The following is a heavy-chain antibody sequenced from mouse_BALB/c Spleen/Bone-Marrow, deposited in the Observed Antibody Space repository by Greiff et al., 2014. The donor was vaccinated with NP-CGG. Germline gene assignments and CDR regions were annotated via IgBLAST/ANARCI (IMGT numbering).Heavy chain of an antibody. J-gene: IGHJ2*01. CDR2: INPYNDGT. V-gene: IGHV1-14*01. D-gene: IGHD2-14*01. CDR1: GYTFTSYV. Sequence: EVQLQQSGPELVKPGASVKMSCKASGYTFTSYVMHWVKQKPGQGLEWIGYINPYNDGTKYNEKFKGMATLTSDRSSSSAYMELSSLTSEDSAVYYCAKGGNYRYDFDYWGQGTTLTVSS. CDR3: AKGGNYRYDFDY.